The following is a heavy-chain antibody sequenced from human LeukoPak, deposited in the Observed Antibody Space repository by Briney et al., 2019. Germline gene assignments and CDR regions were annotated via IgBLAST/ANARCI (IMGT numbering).Heavy chain of an antibody. Sequence: PGGSLRLSCAAPGFTFSSYWMHWVRQAPGKGLVWVSRINHDGSSTNYADSVKGRFTISRDNAKNTLYLQMNSLRAEDTAVYYCARDPYYGSGVFDYWGQGTLVTVSS. CDR1: GFTFSSYW. CDR3: ARDPYYGSGVFDY. J-gene: IGHJ4*02. V-gene: IGHV3-74*01. D-gene: IGHD3-10*01. CDR2: INHDGSST.